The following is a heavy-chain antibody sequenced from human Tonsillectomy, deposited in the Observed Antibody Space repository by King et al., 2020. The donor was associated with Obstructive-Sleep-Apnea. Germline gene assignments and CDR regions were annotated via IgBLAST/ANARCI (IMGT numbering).Heavy chain of an antibody. CDR3: ARGDSLVRGVYGS. V-gene: IGHV1-8*01. Sequence: VQLVESGAEVKKPGASVKVSCKASGYTFTSYDINWVRQATGQGLEWMGWMNPNSGNTGYAQKFQGRVTMTSNTSISTAYMELSSLKSEETAVYYCARGDSLVRGVYGSWGQGTLVAVSS. J-gene: IGHJ5*02. D-gene: IGHD3-10*01. CDR1: GYTFTSYD. CDR2: MNPNSGNT.